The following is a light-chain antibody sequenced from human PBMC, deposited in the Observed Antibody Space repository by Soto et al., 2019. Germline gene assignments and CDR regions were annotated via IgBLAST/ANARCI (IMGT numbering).Light chain of an antibody. CDR1: QSFSNW. V-gene: IGKV1-5*01. CDR2: DVS. J-gene: IGKJ1*01. CDR3: QQFDRYSWT. Sequence: DIQMTQSPSTLSASLGERVTITCRASQSFSNWLAWYQQKPGKAPRLLIYDVSSLESGVPSRFSGSASGTEFILTISSLQPDDFATYDCQQFDRYSWTFAQGTTVEMK.